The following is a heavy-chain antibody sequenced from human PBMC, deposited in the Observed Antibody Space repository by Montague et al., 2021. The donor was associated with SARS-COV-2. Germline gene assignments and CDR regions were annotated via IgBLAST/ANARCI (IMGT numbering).Heavy chain of an antibody. V-gene: IGHV4-31*03. J-gene: IGHJ4*02. CDR1: GGSISSGGYY. Sequence: TLSLTCTVSGGSISSGGYYWSWIRQHPGKGLEWIGYIYYSGSTYYNPSLKSRVTLSVDTSKNQFSLKLSSVTAADTAVYYCARLTAGYCSGGSCYWGTGFDYWGQGTLVTVPS. CDR2: IYYSGST. CDR3: ARLTAGYCSGGSCYWGTGFDY. D-gene: IGHD2-15*01.